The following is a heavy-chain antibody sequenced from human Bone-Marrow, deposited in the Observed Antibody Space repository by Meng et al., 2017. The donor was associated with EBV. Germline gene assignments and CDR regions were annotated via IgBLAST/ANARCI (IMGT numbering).Heavy chain of an antibody. J-gene: IGHJ4*02. Sequence: EVQLLESGGGWVQPGGSWGLSCAASGWTLCSYAMSWVRQAPGKGLEWVSAISGSGGSTYYADSVKGRFTISRDNSKNTLYLQMNSPRAEDTAVYYCAKAPPPRYCSGGSCYSEVYYFDYWGQGPLVTVSS. CDR2: ISGSGGST. V-gene: IGHV3-23*01. D-gene: IGHD2-15*01. CDR1: GWTLCSYA. CDR3: AKAPPPRYCSGGSCYSEVYYFDY.